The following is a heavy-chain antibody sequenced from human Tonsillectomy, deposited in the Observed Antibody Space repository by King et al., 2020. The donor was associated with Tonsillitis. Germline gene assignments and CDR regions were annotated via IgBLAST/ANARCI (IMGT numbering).Heavy chain of an antibody. J-gene: IGHJ4*02. V-gene: IGHV3-33*01. D-gene: IGHD2-21*01. CDR1: GFTFSTYG. Sequence: VQLVESGGGVVQPGRSLRLSCAASGFTFSTYGMHWVRQAPGKGLEWVAVIWYDGSNKDYSDSVKGRFTISRDNSKNMLYLQLSSLRAEDTAVYYCARDACGGDCYFFDYWGQGTLVTVSS. CDR2: IWYDGSNK. CDR3: ARDACGGDCYFFDY.